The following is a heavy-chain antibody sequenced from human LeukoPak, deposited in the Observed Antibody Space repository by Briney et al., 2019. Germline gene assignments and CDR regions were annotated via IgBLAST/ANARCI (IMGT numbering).Heavy chain of an antibody. D-gene: IGHD5-18*01. CDR1: GGTFSSYA. V-gene: IGHV1-69*06. Sequence: VASVKVSCKASGGTFSSYAISWVRQAPGQGLEWMGRIIPIFGTANYAQKFQGRVTITADKSTSTAYMELSSLRSEDTAVYYCARDLRIQLWLSYFDYWGQGTLVTVSS. CDR2: IIPIFGTA. J-gene: IGHJ4*02. CDR3: ARDLRIQLWLSYFDY.